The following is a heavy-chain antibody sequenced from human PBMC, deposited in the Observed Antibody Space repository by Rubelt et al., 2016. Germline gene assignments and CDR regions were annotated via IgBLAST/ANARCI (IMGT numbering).Heavy chain of an antibody. J-gene: IGHJ3*02. CDR1: GGSFSGYY. Sequence: QVQLQQWGAGLLKPSETLSLTCAVYGGSFSGYYWSWIRQTPGKGLDWIGEINHSGSTSYNPSLQRRVTISVDTSKNQFSLKLSSVTAADTAVYYCARLQLGGAFDIWGQGTMVTVSS. V-gene: IGHV4-34*02. CDR2: INHSGST. D-gene: IGHD2-2*01. CDR3: ARLQLGGAFDI.